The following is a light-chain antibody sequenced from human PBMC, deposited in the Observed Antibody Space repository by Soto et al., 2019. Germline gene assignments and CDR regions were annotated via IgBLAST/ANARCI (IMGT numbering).Light chain of an antibody. J-gene: IGLJ2*01. V-gene: IGLV2-11*01. CDR3: CSYAGSYSVV. CDR2: DVS. Sequence: ALTQPRSVSGSPGQSVTISCTGTSSDVGGYNSVSWYQQHPGKAPILMIYDVSKRPSGVPDRFSGSKSDNTASLTISGLQAEDEADYYCCSYAGSYSVVFGGGTKLTVL. CDR1: SSDVGGYNS.